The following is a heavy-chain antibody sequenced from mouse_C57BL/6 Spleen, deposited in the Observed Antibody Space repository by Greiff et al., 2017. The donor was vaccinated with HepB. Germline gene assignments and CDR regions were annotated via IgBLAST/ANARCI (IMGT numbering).Heavy chain of an antibody. D-gene: IGHD2-12*01. CDR1: GFTFSSYA. V-gene: IGHV5-4*01. J-gene: IGHJ2*01. CDR2: ISDGGSYT. CDR3: ARDYDRYYFDY. Sequence: EVKVVESGGGLVKPGGSLKLSCAASGFTFSSYAMSWVRQTPEKRLEWVATISDGGSYTYYPDNVKGRFTISRDNAKNNLYLQMSHLKSEDTAMYYCARDYDRYYFDYWGQGTTLTVSS.